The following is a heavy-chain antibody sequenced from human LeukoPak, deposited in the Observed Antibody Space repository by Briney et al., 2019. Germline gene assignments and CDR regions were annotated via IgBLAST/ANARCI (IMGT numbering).Heavy chain of an antibody. D-gene: IGHD3-16*02. CDR2: ISYDGSNK. Sequence: GGSLRLSCAASGFTFSSYAMHWVRQAPGKGLEWVAVISYDGSNKYYADSAKGRFTISRDNSKNTLYLQMNSLRAEDTAVYYCAKLSGVFDWGQGTLVTVSS. V-gene: IGHV3-30*04. CDR3: AKLSGVFD. J-gene: IGHJ4*02. CDR1: GFTFSSYA.